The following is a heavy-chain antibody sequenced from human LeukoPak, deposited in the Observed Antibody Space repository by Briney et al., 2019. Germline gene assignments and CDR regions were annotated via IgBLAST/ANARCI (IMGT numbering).Heavy chain of an antibody. CDR2: IYTSGTT. J-gene: IGHJ4*02. Sequence: PSETLSLTCTVSGGSVNSDSYYWSWIRQPAGKGLEWIGRIYTSGTTNYNPSLKSRVTISVDTSKNQFSLKLSSVTAADTAVYYCARDGYGGVDYWGQGTLVTVSS. CDR1: GGSVNSDSYY. D-gene: IGHD3-10*01. V-gene: IGHV4-61*02. CDR3: ARDGYGGVDY.